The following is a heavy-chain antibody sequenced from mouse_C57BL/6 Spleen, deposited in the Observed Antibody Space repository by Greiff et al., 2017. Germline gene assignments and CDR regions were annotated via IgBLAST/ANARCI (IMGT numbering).Heavy chain of an antibody. J-gene: IGHJ4*01. CDR3: TADYRGAMGY. D-gene: IGHD5-5*01. Sequence: VQLQQSGAELVRPGASVKLSCTASGFNIKDYYMHWVKQRPEQGLEWIGWIDPENGDTEYASKFQGKATITADTSSNTAYLRLSSLTAEDAAVYYCTADYRGAMGYWGEGTSVTVAS. CDR1: GFNIKDYY. CDR2: IDPENGDT. V-gene: IGHV14-4*01.